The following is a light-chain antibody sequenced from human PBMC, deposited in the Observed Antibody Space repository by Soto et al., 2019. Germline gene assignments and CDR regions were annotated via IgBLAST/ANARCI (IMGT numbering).Light chain of an antibody. Sequence: QSALTQPRSVSGSPGQSVTISCTGTSSDVGGYNYVSWYPQHPGKAPKLMIYDVSKRPSGVPDRFSGSKSGNTASLTISGLQAEDEADYYCCSYAGSYSVVFGGGTKLPVL. J-gene: IGLJ2*01. CDR2: DVS. V-gene: IGLV2-11*01. CDR1: SSDVGGYNY. CDR3: CSYAGSYSVV.